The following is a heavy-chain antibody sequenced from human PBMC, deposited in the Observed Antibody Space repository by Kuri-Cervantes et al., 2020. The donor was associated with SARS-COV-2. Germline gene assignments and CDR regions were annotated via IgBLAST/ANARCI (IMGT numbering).Heavy chain of an antibody. CDR2: VYYSGTT. V-gene: IGHV4-39*07. Sequence: GSLRLSCTVSGGSISSQSYYWGWIRQPPGKGLEWIGSVYYSGTTYYNPSLKSRVTISVDTSKNQFSLKLSSVTAADTAVYYCARLKAGQFDYWGQGTLVTVSS. CDR1: GGSISSQSYY. CDR3: ARLKAGQFDY. J-gene: IGHJ4*02.